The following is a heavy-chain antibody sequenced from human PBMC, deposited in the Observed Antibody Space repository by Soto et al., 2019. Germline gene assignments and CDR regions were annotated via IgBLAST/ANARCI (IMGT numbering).Heavy chain of an antibody. V-gene: IGHV4-61*01. Sequence: SETLSLTCTVSGGSVSSNNYYWSWIRQPPGKGLEWIGYIFHSGSTNYNPSLESRVIISVDTSKNQFSLKLSSVTAADTAVYFCARDASATYYYYYGMDVWGQGTTVTVS. CDR1: GGSVSSNNYY. CDR2: IFHSGST. J-gene: IGHJ6*02. CDR3: ARDASATYYYYYGMDV.